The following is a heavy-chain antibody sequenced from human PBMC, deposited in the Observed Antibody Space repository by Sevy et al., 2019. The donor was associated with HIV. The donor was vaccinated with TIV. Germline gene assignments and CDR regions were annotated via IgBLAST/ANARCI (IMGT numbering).Heavy chain of an antibody. V-gene: IGHV3-53*01. D-gene: IGHD3-22*01. Sequence: GGSLRLSCAASGFTVSSNYMSWVRQAPGKGLEWVSVIYSDGNTYYTDSVKGRFTISRDNSKNTLYLQMNGLRAEDTVVHYCGRVGFDSSGYYTGGGYFDYWGPGTLVTVSS. CDR3: GRVGFDSSGYYTGGGYFDY. CDR2: IYSDGNT. J-gene: IGHJ4*02. CDR1: GFTVSSNY.